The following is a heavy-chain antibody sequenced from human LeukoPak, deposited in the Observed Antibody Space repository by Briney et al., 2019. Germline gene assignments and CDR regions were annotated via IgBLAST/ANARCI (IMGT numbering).Heavy chain of an antibody. CDR2: IYGSGNT. J-gene: IGHJ4*02. Sequence: SETLSLTCTVSGGSISSWYWSWIRQPPGKGLEWIGYIYGSGNTNYNPSLKSRVTMSIDTSKNQFSLKLTPVTAADTATYYCARETSLAGFASGLGFNYWGQGILVTVSS. CDR1: GGSISSWY. CDR3: ARETSLAGFASGLGFNY. V-gene: IGHV4-59*01. D-gene: IGHD6-19*01.